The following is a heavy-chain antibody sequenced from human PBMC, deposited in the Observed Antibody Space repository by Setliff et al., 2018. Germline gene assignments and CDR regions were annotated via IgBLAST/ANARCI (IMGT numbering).Heavy chain of an antibody. CDR3: ARDPASSGYDTYYYYYYGMDV. Sequence: ASVKVSCKASGFTSTNYAIHWVRQAPGQRPECMGWIHAGNGDTKYSQKFQGRVTITRDTSASTAYMELSSLRSEDTAVYYCARDPASSGYDTYYYYYYGMDVWGQGTTVTVSS. V-gene: IGHV1-3*01. CDR2: IHAGNGDT. CDR1: GFTSTNYA. D-gene: IGHD5-12*01. J-gene: IGHJ6*02.